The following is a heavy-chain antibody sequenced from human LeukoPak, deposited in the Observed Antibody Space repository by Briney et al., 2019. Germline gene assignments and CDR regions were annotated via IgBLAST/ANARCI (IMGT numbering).Heavy chain of an antibody. CDR2: ISAYNGNT. CDR1: GYTFTSYG. V-gene: IGHV1-18*01. CDR3: AGLHYDILTGYPDYAFDI. Sequence: ASVKVSCKASGYTFTSYGISWVRQAPGQGLEWMGWISAYNGNTNYAQKLQGRVTMTTDTPTSTAYMELRSLRSDDTAVYYCAGLHYDILTGYPDYAFDIWGQGTMVTVSS. J-gene: IGHJ3*02. D-gene: IGHD3-9*01.